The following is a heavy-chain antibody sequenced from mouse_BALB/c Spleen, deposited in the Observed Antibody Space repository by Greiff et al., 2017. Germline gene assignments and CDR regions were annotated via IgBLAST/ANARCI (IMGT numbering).Heavy chain of an antibody. CDR1: GFNIKDTY. J-gene: IGHJ4*01. CDR2: IDPANGNT. CDR3: ARAITKGYYAMDY. D-gene: IGHD2-4*01. V-gene: IGHV14-3*02. Sequence: VQLQQSGAELVKPGASVKLSCTASGFNIKDTYMHWVKQRPEQGLEWIGRIDPANGNTKYDPKFQGKATITADTSSNTAYLQLSSLTSEDTAVYYCARAITKGYYAMDYWGQGTSVTVSS.